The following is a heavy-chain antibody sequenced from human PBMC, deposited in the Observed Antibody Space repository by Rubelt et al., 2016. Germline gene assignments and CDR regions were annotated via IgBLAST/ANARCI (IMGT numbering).Heavy chain of an antibody. CDR1: GFTFSNYA. Sequence: EVQLLESGGGLVRPGGSLRLSCAASGFTFSNYAMRWVRQAPGKGLEWVSTSSGSSGNTYYADSVKGRFTISRDNSKNTLYLQMNSLRAADTAVYYCAKGVSSSWYYFDYWGQGTLVTVSS. D-gene: IGHD6-13*01. V-gene: IGHV3-23*01. CDR2: SSGSSGNT. CDR3: AKGVSSSWYYFDY. J-gene: IGHJ4*02.